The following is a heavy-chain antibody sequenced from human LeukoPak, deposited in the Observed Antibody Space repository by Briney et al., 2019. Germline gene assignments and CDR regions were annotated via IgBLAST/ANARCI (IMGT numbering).Heavy chain of an antibody. J-gene: IGHJ1*01. CDR3: ATATQPRGYFLH. CDR1: GYTITTYS. Sequence: ASVKVSCKASGYTITTYSLAWVRRAPGQSLEWMGWISVNNGGTNYAQSFQDRVTLTRDTSTNTAYLELRSLRSDDTAIIYCATATQPRGYFLHWGQGTLVTVSS. V-gene: IGHV1-18*01. D-gene: IGHD2-2*01. CDR2: ISVNNGGT.